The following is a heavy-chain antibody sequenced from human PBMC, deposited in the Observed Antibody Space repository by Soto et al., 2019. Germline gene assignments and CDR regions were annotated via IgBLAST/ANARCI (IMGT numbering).Heavy chain of an antibody. J-gene: IGHJ6*01. V-gene: IGHV3-21*01. CDR3: TRGGASLDV. Sequence: EVQLVESGGGLVKPGGSLRLSCAVSGFTFSSYTMNWVRQAPGKGLEWVSCISSSSTYIYYADSVKGRFTISRDDAKNSLDLRMNSLGVEATAVYYCTRGGASLDVSGQGTTVTVSS. CDR2: ISSSSTYI. CDR1: GFTFSSYT. D-gene: IGHD1-26*01.